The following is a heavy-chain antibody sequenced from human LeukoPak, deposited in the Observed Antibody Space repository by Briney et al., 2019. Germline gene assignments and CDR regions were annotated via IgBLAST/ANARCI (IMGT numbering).Heavy chain of an antibody. CDR2: IYHSGST. D-gene: IGHD3-10*01. CDR3: ARYGSGSYAFVDY. Sequence: SETLSLTCTVSGYSISSGYYWGWIRQPPGKGLEWIGSIYHSGSTYYNPSLKSRVTISVDTSKNQFSLKLSSVTAADTAVYYCARYGSGSYAFVDYWGQGTLVTVSS. CDR1: GYSISSGYY. J-gene: IGHJ4*02. V-gene: IGHV4-38-2*02.